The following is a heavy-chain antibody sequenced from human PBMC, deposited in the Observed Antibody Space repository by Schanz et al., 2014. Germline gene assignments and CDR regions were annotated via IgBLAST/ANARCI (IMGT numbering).Heavy chain of an antibody. D-gene: IGHD1-1*01. CDR1: GFTLSNSD. CDR2: IGYLGDT. Sequence: EVQLVESGGGLVQPGGSLRLSCAASGFTLSNSDMHWVRQGAGEGLEWVSTIGYLGDTYYPDSVKGRFTVSRDSGQNSLDLQMNSLRAGDAAVYYCARGTDGNLHYWGQGALVTVSS. V-gene: IGHV3-13*01. J-gene: IGHJ4*02. CDR3: ARGTDGNLHY.